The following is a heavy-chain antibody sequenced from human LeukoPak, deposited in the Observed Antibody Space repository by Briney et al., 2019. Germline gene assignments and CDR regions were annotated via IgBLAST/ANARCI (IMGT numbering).Heavy chain of an antibody. CDR1: GYTFTSYG. CDR2: ISAYNGNT. V-gene: IGHV1-18*01. J-gene: IGHJ4*02. CDR3: ARADKQQLVSYFDY. Sequence: SVKVSCKASGYTFTSYGISWVRQAPGQGLEWMGWISAYNGNTNYAQKLQGRVTMTTDTSTSTAYMELRSLRSDDTAVYYCARADKQQLVSYFDYWGQGTLVTVSS. D-gene: IGHD6-13*01.